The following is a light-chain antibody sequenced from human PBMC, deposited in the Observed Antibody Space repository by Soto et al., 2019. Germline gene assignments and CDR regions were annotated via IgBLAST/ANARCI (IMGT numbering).Light chain of an antibody. CDR3: QQRSNWPRGT. V-gene: IGKV3-11*01. Sequence: EIVLTQSPATLSLSPGERATLSCRASQSVSSSLAWYQQKPGQAPRLLIYDASNRATGVPARFSGIGSATDFTLTISSLEPEDFALYYCQQRSNWPRGTFGQGTKVEIK. J-gene: IGKJ1*01. CDR2: DAS. CDR1: QSVSSS.